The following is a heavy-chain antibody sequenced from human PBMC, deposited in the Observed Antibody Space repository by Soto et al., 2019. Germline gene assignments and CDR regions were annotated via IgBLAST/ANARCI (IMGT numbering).Heavy chain of an antibody. CDR1: GGSISSYY. D-gene: IGHD5-12*01. CDR2: IYYSGST. CDR3: ARRGYSGDDFRNWFDP. V-gene: IGHV4-59*01. J-gene: IGHJ5*02. Sequence: TVSGGSISSYYWSWIRQPPGKGLEWIGYIYYSGSTNYNPSLKSRVTISVDTSKNQFSLKLNSVTAADTAVYYCARRGYSGDDFRNWFDPWGQGTLVTVSS.